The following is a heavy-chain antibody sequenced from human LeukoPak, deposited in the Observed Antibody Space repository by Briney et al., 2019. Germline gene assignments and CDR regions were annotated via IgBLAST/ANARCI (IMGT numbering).Heavy chain of an antibody. CDR2: ISSSSSAI. J-gene: IGHJ4*02. CDR1: GFTFSLYE. Sequence: GGSLRLSCAASGFTFSLYELNWARQAPGKGLEWVAYISSSSSAIYYEDSVKGRFTISKDNARNSLYLQMNSLRDEDTAVYYCATQAGYYDSGFSDIWGQGTLVTVSS. CDR3: ATQAGYYDSGFSDI. V-gene: IGHV3-48*03. D-gene: IGHD3-16*01.